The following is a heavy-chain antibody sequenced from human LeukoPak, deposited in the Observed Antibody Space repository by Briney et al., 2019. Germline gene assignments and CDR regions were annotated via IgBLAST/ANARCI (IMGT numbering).Heavy chain of an antibody. CDR2: IYYSGST. D-gene: IGHD6-6*01. CDR1: GGSISSSSYY. Sequence: SETLSLTCTVSGGSISSSSYYWGWIRQPTGKGLEWIGSIYYSGSTYYNPSLKSRVTISVDTSKNQFSLKLSSVTAADTAVYYCARRLEVIAAVDRFDYWGQGTLVTVSS. CDR3: ARRLEVIAAVDRFDY. V-gene: IGHV4-39*01. J-gene: IGHJ4*02.